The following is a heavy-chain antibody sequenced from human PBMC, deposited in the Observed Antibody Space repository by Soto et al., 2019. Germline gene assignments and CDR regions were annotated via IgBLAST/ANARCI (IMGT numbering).Heavy chain of an antibody. CDR3: ARDRYYDSSGYYPDYFDY. V-gene: IGHV1-46*01. D-gene: IGHD3-22*01. Sequence: ASVKVSCKASGYTFTSYYMHWVRQAPGQGLEWMGIINPSGGSTSYAQKFQGRVTMTRDTSTSTVYMELSSLRSEDTAVYYCARDRYYDSSGYYPDYFDYWGQGTLVTVPQ. CDR1: GYTFTSYY. CDR2: INPSGGST. J-gene: IGHJ4*02.